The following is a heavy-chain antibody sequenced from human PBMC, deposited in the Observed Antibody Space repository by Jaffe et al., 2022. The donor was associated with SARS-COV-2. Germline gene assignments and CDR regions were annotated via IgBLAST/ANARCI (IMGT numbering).Heavy chain of an antibody. J-gene: IGHJ6*02. D-gene: IGHD6-13*01. CDR3: ARDRSSSDPDYYYGMDV. CDR1: GGSISSYY. V-gene: IGHV4-59*01. Sequence: QVQLQESGPGLVKPSETLSLTCTVSGGSISSYYWSWIRQPPGKGLEWIGYIYYSGSTNYNPSLKSRVTISVDTSKNQFSLKLSSVTAADTAVYYCARDRSSSDPDYYYGMDVWGQGTTVTVSS. CDR2: IYYSGST.